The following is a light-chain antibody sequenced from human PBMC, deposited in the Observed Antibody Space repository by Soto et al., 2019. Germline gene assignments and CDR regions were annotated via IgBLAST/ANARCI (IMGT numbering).Light chain of an antibody. Sequence: EIVMTQSPATLSVSPGERATLSCRASQSVSSNLAWYQQKPGQAPRLLIYGASTRATGIPARFSGSGSGTEFTLTISSLQSEDFAVYYCQQYDSSPRTFGQGIRVEIK. CDR1: QSVSSN. V-gene: IGKV3-15*01. CDR2: GAS. CDR3: QQYDSSPRT. J-gene: IGKJ1*01.